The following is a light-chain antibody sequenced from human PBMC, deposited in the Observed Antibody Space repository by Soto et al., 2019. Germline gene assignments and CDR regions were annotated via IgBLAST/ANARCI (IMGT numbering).Light chain of an antibody. J-gene: IGKJ1*01. Sequence: ASQMTQSPSSLSASVGDRVTITCRASQDIGNKLGWFQQKPGKAPELLIYAAYNLQSGVPSRFSGSRSGTDFTLTISSLQPEDFATYYCLQDYNYALTFGQGTKVEIK. CDR3: LQDYNYALT. V-gene: IGKV1-6*01. CDR1: QDIGNK. CDR2: AAY.